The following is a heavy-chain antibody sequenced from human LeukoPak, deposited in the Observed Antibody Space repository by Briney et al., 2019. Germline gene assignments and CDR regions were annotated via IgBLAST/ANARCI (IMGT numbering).Heavy chain of an antibody. Sequence: GGSLRLXCAASGFTFDDYAMHWVRHAPGKGLEWVSGISWNSGSIGYADSVKGRFTISRDNAKNSLYLQMNSLRAEDMALYYCAKDGSSSYGGTTGFDYWGQGTLVTVSS. V-gene: IGHV3-9*03. CDR2: ISWNSGSI. D-gene: IGHD4-23*01. CDR1: GFTFDDYA. J-gene: IGHJ4*02. CDR3: AKDGSSSYGGTTGFDY.